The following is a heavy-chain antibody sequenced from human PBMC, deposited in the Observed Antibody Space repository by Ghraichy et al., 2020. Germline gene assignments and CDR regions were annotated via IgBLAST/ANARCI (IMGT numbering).Heavy chain of an antibody. Sequence: GGSLRLSCAASGFTFSSYSMNWVRQAPGKGLEWVSYISSSSSTIYYADSVKGRFTISRDNAKNSLYLQMNSLRDEDTAVYYCASLFVVVSSRGYYYGMDVWGQGTTVTVSS. CDR2: ISSSSSTI. J-gene: IGHJ6*02. D-gene: IGHD2-21*01. CDR3: ASLFVVVSSRGYYYGMDV. V-gene: IGHV3-48*02. CDR1: GFTFSSYS.